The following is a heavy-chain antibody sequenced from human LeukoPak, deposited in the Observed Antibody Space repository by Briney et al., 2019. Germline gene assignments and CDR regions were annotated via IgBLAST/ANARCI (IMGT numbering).Heavy chain of an antibody. Sequence: GGSLRLSCAASGFSFSTYGMHWVRQAPDTGLEWVALIWHDGSKEYYADSVKGRFTISRDNSKNTLYLEMNSLRADDTAVYYCAKPVSPVVTAYFDYWGQGTLVTVSS. CDR3: AKPVSPVVTAYFDY. CDR1: GFSFSTYG. CDR2: IWHDGSKE. D-gene: IGHD2-15*01. V-gene: IGHV3-33*06. J-gene: IGHJ4*02.